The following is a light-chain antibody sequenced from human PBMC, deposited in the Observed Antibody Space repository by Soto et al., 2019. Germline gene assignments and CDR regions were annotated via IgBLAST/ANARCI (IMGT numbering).Light chain of an antibody. Sequence: DIQMTQPPYTLSVSVGDRVTMTCRASQTISSWLAWYQQKPGKAPKLLIYKASTLKSGVPSRFSGSGSGTEFTLTISCLQSEDFAAYYCQQYGSYSITFGQGTRLEIK. J-gene: IGKJ5*01. CDR1: QTISSW. V-gene: IGKV1-5*03. CDR2: KAS. CDR3: QQYGSYSIT.